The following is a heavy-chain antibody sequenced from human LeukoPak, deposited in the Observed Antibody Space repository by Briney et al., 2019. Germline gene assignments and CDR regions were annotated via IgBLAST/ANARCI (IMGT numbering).Heavy chain of an antibody. J-gene: IGHJ4*02. V-gene: IGHV3-23*01. Sequence: GGSLRLSCAASGFTFSSYAMSWVRQAPGKGPEWVSAISGSGGSTYYADSVKGRFTISRDNSKNTLYLQMNSLRAEDTAVYYCAKLGYGLDYFDYWGQGTLVTVSS. D-gene: IGHD5-18*01. CDR1: GFTFSSYA. CDR3: AKLGYGLDYFDY. CDR2: ISGSGGST.